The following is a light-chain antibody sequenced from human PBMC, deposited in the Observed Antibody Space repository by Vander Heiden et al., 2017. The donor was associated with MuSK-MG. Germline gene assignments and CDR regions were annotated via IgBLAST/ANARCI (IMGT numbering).Light chain of an antibody. V-gene: IGLV3-25*03. CDR2: KEN. CDR3: QSAGTSGKLGV. J-gene: IGLJ3*02. Sequence: YELTQPPSVSVSPGQTARITCSGDALPEQYAYWYQQKSGQAPYLVIYKENERPSGIPERFSGSTSGTTVTLTISGVQAEDEADYFCQSAGTSGKLGVFGGGTRRTVL. CDR1: ALPEQY.